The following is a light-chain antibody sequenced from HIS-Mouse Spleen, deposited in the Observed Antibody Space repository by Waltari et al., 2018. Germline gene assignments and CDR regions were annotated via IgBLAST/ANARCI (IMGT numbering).Light chain of an antibody. CDR3: QQSYSTPPWT. CDR1: QSISSY. J-gene: IGKJ1*01. V-gene: IGKV1-39*01. Sequence: DIQMTQSPSSLSASVGDRVTITCRASQSISSYLNWYQQKPGKAPNHLIYAASSLQSGVPSRFSGSGSWTDFTLTISSLQHEEFATYYCQQSYSTPPWTFGQGTKVEIK. CDR2: AAS.